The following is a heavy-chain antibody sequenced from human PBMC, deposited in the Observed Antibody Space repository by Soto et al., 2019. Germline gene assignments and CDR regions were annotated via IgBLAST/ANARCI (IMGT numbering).Heavy chain of an antibody. CDR3: SRGDY. J-gene: IGHJ4*02. V-gene: IGHV4-31*03. CDR1: GESIDTAGHY. CDR2: IYHSGAT. Sequence: QVQLQESGPRLVRPSQTLSLTCTVSGESIDTAGHYWTWIRQRPGRGLEWLGFIYHSGATYYSSSMKSRLSISIDRSQNQFSLKVTSVTAADTAVYFCSRGDYWGQGMLVTVSS.